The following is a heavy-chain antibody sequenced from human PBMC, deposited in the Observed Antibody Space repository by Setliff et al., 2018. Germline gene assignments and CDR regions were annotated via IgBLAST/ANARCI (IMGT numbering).Heavy chain of an antibody. Sequence: PSETLSLTCTVSGGSISSSSYYWGWIRQPPGKGLEWIGSIYYSGTAYYNPSLKSRVTISVDTSKNQFSLQVTSVTATDTAIYYCARHQFVGGYYGSVTYRHFDYWGQGILVTVSS. CDR1: GGSISSSSYY. D-gene: IGHD3-10*01. CDR3: ARHQFVGGYYGSVTYRHFDY. CDR2: IYYSGTA. J-gene: IGHJ4*02. V-gene: IGHV4-39*01.